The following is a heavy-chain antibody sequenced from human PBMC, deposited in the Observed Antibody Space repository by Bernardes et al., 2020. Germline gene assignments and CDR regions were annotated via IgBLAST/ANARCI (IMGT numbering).Heavy chain of an antibody. CDR2: IFYSGST. CDR3: ARDLRPQYYFDY. Sequence: SQTPSLTCIVSGASIGRGGYYWSWTRQLAVNGLEWTAYIFYSGSTHPNPSPKSRVTMSVDTSKNQFSLRLSSVTAADTAVYYCARDLRPQYYFDYWGQGALVTVSS. D-gene: IGHD3-10*01. J-gene: IGHJ4*01. CDR1: GASIGRGGYY. V-gene: IGHV4-31*03.